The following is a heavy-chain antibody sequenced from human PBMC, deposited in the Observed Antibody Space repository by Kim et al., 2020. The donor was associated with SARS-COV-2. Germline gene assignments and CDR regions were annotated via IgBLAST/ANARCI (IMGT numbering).Heavy chain of an antibody. V-gene: IGHV3-23*01. CDR1: AFTFSSYA. J-gene: IGHJ4*02. CDR2: IGGGGTT. D-gene: IGHD5-12*01. Sequence: GGSLRLSCAASAFTFSSYAMSWVRQAPTKGLEWVSTIGGGGTTYYADSVKGRFTISRDISKNTLYLEMNSLSAEDTAVYYCARAPLLRLRQYYFDYWGQGTLVTVSS. CDR3: ARAPLLRLRQYYFDY.